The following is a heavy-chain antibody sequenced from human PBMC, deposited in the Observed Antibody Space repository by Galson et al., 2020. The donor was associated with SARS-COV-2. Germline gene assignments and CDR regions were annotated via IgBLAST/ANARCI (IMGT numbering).Heavy chain of an antibody. CDR1: GFTFSSYG. V-gene: IGHV3-33*01. CDR2: IWYDGSNK. J-gene: IGHJ4*02. CDR3: ARDEKQWSAFDY. D-gene: IGHD6-19*01. Sequence: SLRLSCAASGFTFSSYGMHWVRQAPGKGLEWVAVIWYDGSNKYYADSVKGRFTISRDNSKNTLYLQMNSLRAEDTAVYYCARDEKQWSAFDYWGQGTLVTVSS.